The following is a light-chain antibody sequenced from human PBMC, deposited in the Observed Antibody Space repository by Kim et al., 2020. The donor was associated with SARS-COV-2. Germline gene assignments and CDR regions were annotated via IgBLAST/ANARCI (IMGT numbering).Light chain of an antibody. J-gene: IGLJ3*02. Sequence: QSVLTQPASVSGSPGQSITISCTGTDSDVGDYNYVSWYQQHPGKATKLMIYDVSQRPSGVANRFSGSKSGNTASLAISGLQAEDEAAYYCSSYTSSSTWVFGGGTQLTVL. CDR3: SSYTSSSTWV. V-gene: IGLV2-14*03. CDR2: DVS. CDR1: DSDVGDYNY.